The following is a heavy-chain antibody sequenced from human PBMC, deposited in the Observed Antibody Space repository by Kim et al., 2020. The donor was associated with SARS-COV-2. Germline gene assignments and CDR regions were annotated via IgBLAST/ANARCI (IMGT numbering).Heavy chain of an antibody. CDR2: IYPGDSDT. Sequence: GESLKISCQASGYRFTNYWIAWVRQMPGKGLEWMGVIYPGDSDTTYSPSFEGQVTISADRSTNTAYLQWNSLRASDTAMYYCARHGFVSGTYGNYGMDVWGQGAAVTVSS. CDR1: GYRFTNYW. CDR3: ARHGFVSGTYGNYGMDV. V-gene: IGHV5-51*01. D-gene: IGHD3-16*01. J-gene: IGHJ6*02.